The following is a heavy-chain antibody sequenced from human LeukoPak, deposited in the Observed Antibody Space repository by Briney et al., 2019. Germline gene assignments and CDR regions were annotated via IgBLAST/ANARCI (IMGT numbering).Heavy chain of an antibody. D-gene: IGHD3-22*01. Sequence: GRSLRLSCAASGFTFDDYAMHWVRQAPGKGLEWVSGISWNSGSIGYADSVKGRFTISRDNAKNSLYLQMNSLRAEDTALYYCAKGYYYDSSGYPSPGYFDLWGRGTLVTVSS. CDR2: ISWNSGSI. J-gene: IGHJ2*01. CDR3: AKGYYYDSSGYPSPGYFDL. CDR1: GFTFDDYA. V-gene: IGHV3-9*01.